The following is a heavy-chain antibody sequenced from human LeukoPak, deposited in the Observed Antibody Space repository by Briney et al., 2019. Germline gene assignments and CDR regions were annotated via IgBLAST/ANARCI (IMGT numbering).Heavy chain of an antibody. CDR3: ARADSGHDCRFDY. Sequence: SETLSLPCTVSGGSISSYYWSWIRQPPGKGLEWIGYIYYSGSTNYNPSLKSRVTISVDTSKNQFSLKLSSVTAADTAVYYCARADSGHDCRFDYWGQGTLVTVSS. D-gene: IGHD5-12*01. J-gene: IGHJ4*02. V-gene: IGHV4-59*01. CDR2: IYYSGST. CDR1: GGSISSYY.